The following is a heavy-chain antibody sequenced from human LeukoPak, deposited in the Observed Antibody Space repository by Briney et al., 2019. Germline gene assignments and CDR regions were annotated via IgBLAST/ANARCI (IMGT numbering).Heavy chain of an antibody. CDR3: ASDRLGDTAMVGGEFDY. V-gene: IGHV1-69*01. CDR2: ILPIFGTA. Sequence: SVRLSCKASGGTFSSYAISWVRQAPGQGLEWVGGILPIFGTANYAQKFQGRVTLTADESTSTAYMELSSLRSEDTAVYYCASDRLGDTAMVGGEFDYWGQGTLVTVSS. CDR1: GGTFSSYA. D-gene: IGHD5-18*01. J-gene: IGHJ4*02.